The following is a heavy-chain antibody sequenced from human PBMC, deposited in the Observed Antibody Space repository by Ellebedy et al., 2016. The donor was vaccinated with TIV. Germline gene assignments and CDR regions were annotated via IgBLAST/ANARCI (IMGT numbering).Heavy chain of an antibody. D-gene: IGHD5-12*01. CDR3: ARDSTWMGAFDY. Sequence: GESLKISXAASEFTFSSYGMHWVRQAPGKGLEWVAGMSYDGSEKYYADSVKGRFTISRDNAKNSLYLQMNSLRAEDTAVYYCARDSTWMGAFDYWGQGTLVTVSS. V-gene: IGHV3-30*03. CDR2: MSYDGSEK. CDR1: EFTFSSYG. J-gene: IGHJ4*02.